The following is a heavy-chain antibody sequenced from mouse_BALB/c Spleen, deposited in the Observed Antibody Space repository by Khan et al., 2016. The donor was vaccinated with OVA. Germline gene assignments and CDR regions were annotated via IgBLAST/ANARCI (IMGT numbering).Heavy chain of an antibody. Sequence: EVQLQQSGPSLVKPSQTLSLTCSVTGDSITSGFWNWIRKFPGNKFEYLGYITYSGNIYYNPSLKSRISITRDTSKSQYYPQLNSVTNEDTATYYCARSYGSWAMDYWGQGTSVTVSS. CDR1: GDSITSGF. CDR3: ARSYGSWAMDY. D-gene: IGHD1-1*01. CDR2: ITYSGNI. J-gene: IGHJ4*01. V-gene: IGHV3-8*02.